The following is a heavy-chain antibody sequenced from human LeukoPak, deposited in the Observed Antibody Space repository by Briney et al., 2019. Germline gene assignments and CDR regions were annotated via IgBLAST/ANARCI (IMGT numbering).Heavy chain of an antibody. Sequence: GSLRLSCAASGFNLRSYSIELVRQAPGKGLEWVALMPYDGSNKYYADSVKGRLTISRDNSKNTLYLQMNSLRAEDTAVYCCARGYSNSWYFFDYWGQGTLVTVSS. V-gene: IGHV3-30*04. CDR1: GFNLRSYS. D-gene: IGHD6-13*01. CDR2: MPYDGSNK. J-gene: IGHJ4*02. CDR3: ARGYSNSWYFFDY.